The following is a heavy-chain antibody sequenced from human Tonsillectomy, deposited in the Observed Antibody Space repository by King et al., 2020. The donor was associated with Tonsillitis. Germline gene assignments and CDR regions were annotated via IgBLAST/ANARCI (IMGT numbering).Heavy chain of an antibody. CDR1: GFTFSSYG. CDR2: IRYDGSNK. CDR3: AKLLVTTGGG. J-gene: IGHJ4*02. D-gene: IGHD4-17*01. Sequence: VQLVESGGGVVQPGGSLRLSCAASGFTFSSYGMHWVRQAPGKGLEWVAFIRYDGSNKYYADSVKGRFTISRDNSKNTLYLQMNSLRAEDTAVYYCAKLLVTTGGGWRQGTLVTVSS. V-gene: IGHV3-30*02.